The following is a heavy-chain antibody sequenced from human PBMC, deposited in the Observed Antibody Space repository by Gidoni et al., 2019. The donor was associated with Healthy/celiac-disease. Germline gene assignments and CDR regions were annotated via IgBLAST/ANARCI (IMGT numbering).Heavy chain of an antibody. J-gene: IGHJ3*02. D-gene: IGHD3-22*01. CDR2: IIPIFGTA. CDR3: ARDGGGYYDSSAHRDAFDI. CDR1: GGTFSSYA. V-gene: IGHV1-69*06. Sequence: QVQLVQSGAEVKKPGSSVKVSCKASGGTFSSYAISWVRQAPGQGLEWMGGIIPIFGTANYAQKFQGRVTITADKSTSTAYMELSSLRSEDTAVYYCARDGGGYYDSSAHRDAFDIWGQGTMVTVSS.